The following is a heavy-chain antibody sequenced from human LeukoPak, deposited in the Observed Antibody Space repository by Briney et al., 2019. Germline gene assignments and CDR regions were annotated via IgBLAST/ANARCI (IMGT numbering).Heavy chain of an antibody. V-gene: IGHV3-23*01. D-gene: IGHD1-7*01. J-gene: IGHJ4*02. CDR2: ISASGGST. CDR3: ARDGDYDWNYRSGFDY. Sequence: PGGSLRLSCAASGFTFSSYAMSWVRQAPGKGLEWVSGISASGGSTYYADSVKGRFTISRDNSKNTLYLQMNSLRVEDTAVYYCARDGDYDWNYRSGFDYWGQGTLVTVSS. CDR1: GFTFSSYA.